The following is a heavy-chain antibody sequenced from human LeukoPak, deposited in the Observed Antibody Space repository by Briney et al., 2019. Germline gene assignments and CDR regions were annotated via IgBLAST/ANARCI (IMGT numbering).Heavy chain of an antibody. V-gene: IGHV4-34*01. D-gene: IGHD2-2*03. CDR3: AGNGYCSSTSCPYDY. J-gene: IGHJ4*02. CDR2: INHSGST. CDR1: GGSFSGYY. Sequence: SETLSLTCAVYGGSFSGYYWSWIRQPPGKGLEWIGEINHSGSTNYNPSLKSRVTISVDTSKNQFSLKLSFVTAADTAVYYCAGNGYCSSTSCPYDYWGQGTLVTVSS.